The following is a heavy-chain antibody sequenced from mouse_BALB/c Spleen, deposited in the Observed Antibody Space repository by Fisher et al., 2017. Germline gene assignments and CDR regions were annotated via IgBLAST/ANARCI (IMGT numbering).Heavy chain of an antibody. J-gene: IGHJ4*01. V-gene: IGHV5-9-1*01. CDR3: ARSPLYGKGAMDY. D-gene: IGHD2-1*01. Sequence: RFTISRDNAKNTLYLQMTSLRSEDTAMYYCARSPLYGKGAMDYWGQGTSVTVSS.